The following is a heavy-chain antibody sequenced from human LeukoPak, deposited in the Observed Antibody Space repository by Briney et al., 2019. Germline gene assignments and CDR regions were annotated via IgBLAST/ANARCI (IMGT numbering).Heavy chain of an antibody. CDR2: INHSGST. CDR3: ARGISDVSPFDY. CDR1: GFTFSSYW. D-gene: IGHD3-10*02. J-gene: IGHJ4*02. V-gene: IGHV4-34*01. Sequence: GSLRLSCAASGFTFSSYWMSWIRQPPGKGLEWIGEINHSGSTNYNPSLKSRVTISVDTSKNQFSLKLSSVTAADTAVYYCARGISDVSPFDYWGQGTLVTVSS.